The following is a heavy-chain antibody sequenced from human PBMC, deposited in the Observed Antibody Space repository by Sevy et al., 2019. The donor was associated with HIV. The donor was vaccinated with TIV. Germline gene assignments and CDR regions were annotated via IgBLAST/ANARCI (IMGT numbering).Heavy chain of an antibody. CDR1: GGSISSSSYY. J-gene: IGHJ4*02. CDR2: IYYSGST. V-gene: IGHV4-39*01. Sequence: SETLSLTCTVSGGSISSSSYYWGWIRQPPGKGLEWIGSIYYSGSTYYNPSLKSRVTISVDTSKNQFSLKLSSVTAADPAVYYCAGFHCSGGSCYPRGGVYFDYWGQGTLVTVSS. D-gene: IGHD2-15*01. CDR3: AGFHCSGGSCYPRGGVYFDY.